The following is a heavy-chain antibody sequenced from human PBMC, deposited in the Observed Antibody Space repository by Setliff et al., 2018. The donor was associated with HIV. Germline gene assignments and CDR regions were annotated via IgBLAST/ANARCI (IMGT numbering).Heavy chain of an antibody. CDR3: ARGSYYMDV. D-gene: IGHD3-16*01. CDR1: GDSISSSYY. Sequence: LSLTCTVSGDSISSSYYWTWIRQPPGKGLEWIGYIYTSGSTNYNPSLKNRVTISVDTSKNQFSLRLSSVTAADTAVYYCARGSYYMDVWGKGTTVTVSS. CDR2: IYTSGST. V-gene: IGHV4-4*08. J-gene: IGHJ6*03.